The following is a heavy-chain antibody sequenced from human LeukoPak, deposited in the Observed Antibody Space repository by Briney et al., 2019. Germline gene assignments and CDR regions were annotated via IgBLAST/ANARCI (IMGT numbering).Heavy chain of an antibody. CDR3: AKGVVAATNAAYYGMDV. D-gene: IGHD2-15*01. CDR2: ISYDESDK. J-gene: IGHJ6*02. CDR1: GFTFSNYG. Sequence: GRSLRLSCAASGFTFSNYGMHWVRQAPGKGLEWVAVISYDESDKYYADSVKGRFTISRDNSKNTLYLQMNSLRPEDTAVYYCAKGVVAATNAAYYGMDVWGQGATVTVSS. V-gene: IGHV3-30*18.